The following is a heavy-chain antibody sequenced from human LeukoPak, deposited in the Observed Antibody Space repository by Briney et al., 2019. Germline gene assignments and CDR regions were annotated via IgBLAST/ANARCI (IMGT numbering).Heavy chain of an antibody. CDR1: GGSISSGGYS. CDR3: AREGSSGYDNWFDP. J-gene: IGHJ5*02. V-gene: IGHV4-30-2*01. Sequence: PSETLSLTCAVSGGSISSGGYSWSWIRQPPGKGLGWIRYIYHSGSTYYNPSLKSRVTISVDRSKNQFSLKLSSVTAADTAVYYCAREGSSGYDNWFDPWGQGTLVTVSS. CDR2: IYHSGST. D-gene: IGHD3-22*01.